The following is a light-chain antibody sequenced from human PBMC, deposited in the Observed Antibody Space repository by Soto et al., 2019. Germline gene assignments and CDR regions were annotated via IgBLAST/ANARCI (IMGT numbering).Light chain of an antibody. V-gene: IGKV1-33*01. CDR2: DVS. J-gene: IGKJ5*01. CDR1: HDITNF. Sequence: DIQMTQSPPSLSLSVGDRVTITCQASHDITNFLNWYQQKPGKAPKLLIYDVSKLETGVPFRFSGSGSGTDFTLTISSLQPEDIATYFCQQYDDLPITVGQGTRLEIK. CDR3: QQYDDLPIT.